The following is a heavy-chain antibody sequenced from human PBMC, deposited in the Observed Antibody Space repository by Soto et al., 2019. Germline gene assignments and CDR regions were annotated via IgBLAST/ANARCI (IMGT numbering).Heavy chain of an antibody. CDR2: IRGSGGSA. V-gene: IGHV3-23*01. CDR3: VKDQEENDRNSGFDY. Sequence: EVQLLESGGGLVQPGGSLRLSCAASGFTFSNYVMNWVRQAPGKGLEWVSAIRGSGGSAFYADSVKGRFTISRDNSKNTLYLQMNSLRAGDTAIYYCVKDQEENDRNSGFDYWGQGTLVTVSS. CDR1: GFTFSNYV. J-gene: IGHJ4*02. D-gene: IGHD3-22*01.